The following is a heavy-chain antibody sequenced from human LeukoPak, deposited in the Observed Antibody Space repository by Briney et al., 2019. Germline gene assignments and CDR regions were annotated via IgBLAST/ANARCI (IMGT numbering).Heavy chain of an antibody. V-gene: IGHV1-69*13. J-gene: IGHJ5*02. Sequence: ASVKVSCKASGGTFSSYAISWVRQAPGQGLEWMGGIIPILGTANYAQKFQGRVTITADESTSTAYMELSSLRSEDTAVYYCARGPGIAAAGTADWFDPWGQGTLVTVSS. D-gene: IGHD6-13*01. CDR1: GGTFSSYA. CDR3: ARGPGIAAAGTADWFDP. CDR2: IIPILGTA.